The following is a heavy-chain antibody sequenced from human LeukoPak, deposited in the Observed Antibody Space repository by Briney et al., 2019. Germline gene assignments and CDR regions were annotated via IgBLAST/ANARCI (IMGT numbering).Heavy chain of an antibody. Sequence: GASLRLFCAASGFTFSSYAMSWVRQAPGKGLEWVSAISGSGGSTYYADSVKGRFTISRDNSKNRLYLQMNSLRAEDTAVYYCAKDHVSPDSSGYHEDYWGQGTLVTVSS. V-gene: IGHV3-23*01. J-gene: IGHJ4*02. CDR3: AKDHVSPDSSGYHEDY. D-gene: IGHD3-22*01. CDR1: GFTFSSYA. CDR2: ISGSGGST.